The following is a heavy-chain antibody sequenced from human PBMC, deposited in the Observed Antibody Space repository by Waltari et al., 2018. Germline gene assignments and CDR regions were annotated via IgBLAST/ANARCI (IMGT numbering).Heavy chain of an antibody. CDR1: GGSISSYY. Sequence: VQLQESGPGLVKPSETLSLTCTVSGGSISSYYWSWVRQAPGKGLEWVSYISSSSSTIYYEDPVKGRFTIARDNAKNSLYLRIHSLKAEDTAVDYCARGSHRRGIAAAGTYSLDIWGQGTTVTVSS. CDR2: ISSSSSTI. CDR3: ARGSHRRGIAAAGTYSLDI. V-gene: IGHV3-48*03. D-gene: IGHD6-13*01. J-gene: IGHJ6*02.